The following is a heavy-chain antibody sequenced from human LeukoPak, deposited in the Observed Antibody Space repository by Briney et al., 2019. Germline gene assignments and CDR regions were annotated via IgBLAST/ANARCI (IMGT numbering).Heavy chain of an antibody. J-gene: IGHJ4*02. V-gene: IGHV4-31*03. CDR3: AGGGDGYNVDY. CDR2: IYYSGST. D-gene: IGHD5-24*01. Sequence: SETLSLTCTVSGGSISSGGYYWSWIRQHPGKGLEWIGYIYYSGSTYYNPSLKSRVTISVDTSKNQFSLKLSSVTAADTAVYYCAGGGDGYNVDYWGQGTLVTVSS. CDR1: GGSISSGGYY.